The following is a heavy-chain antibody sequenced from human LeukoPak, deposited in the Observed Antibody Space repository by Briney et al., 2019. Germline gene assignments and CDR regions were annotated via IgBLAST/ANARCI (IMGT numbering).Heavy chain of an antibody. CDR3: ASLGGNGYTLDY. V-gene: IGHV5-51*01. Sequence: GESLKIYCKGSGYNFRTYWIGWVRQMPRKGLDWIGIIYLGVSDIRYSTPFQGQVTISADKSINTAYLQWSSLRASDTAMYYCASLGGNGYTLDYWGQGTLVTVSS. J-gene: IGHJ4*02. CDR2: IYLGVSDI. D-gene: IGHD5-24*01. CDR1: GYNFRTYW.